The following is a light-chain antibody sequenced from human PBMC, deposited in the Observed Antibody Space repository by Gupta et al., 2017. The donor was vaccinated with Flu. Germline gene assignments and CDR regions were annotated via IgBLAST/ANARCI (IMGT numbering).Light chain of an antibody. CDR1: QSVLDRSNNKNY. CDR3: QQDDNNPEK. CDR2: WAS. Sequence: DIVMTHSPDSLTVTMGERATINCRSSQSVLDRSNNKNYVAWYQQKPGQPPKLLIYWASTLESGVPERFSGSGSGTDFSLTISSLQAEDVAVYYCQQDDNNPEKFGGGTKLQIK. J-gene: IGKJ4*01. V-gene: IGKV4-1*01.